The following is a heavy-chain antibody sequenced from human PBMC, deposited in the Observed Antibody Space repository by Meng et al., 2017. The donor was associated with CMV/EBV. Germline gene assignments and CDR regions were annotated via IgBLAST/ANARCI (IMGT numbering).Heavy chain of an antibody. CDR1: GFTFSSYT. CDR3: ARVPSPDNVVEPADNAFNI. D-gene: IGHD1-14*01. V-gene: IGHV3-21*01. J-gene: IGHJ3*02. Sequence: GGSLRLSCAASGFTFSSYTMNWVRQAPGKGLEWVSSISGSGRHRYYADSVKGRLTISRDNAENSLFLEMSSLRVEDTAVYFCARVPSPDNVVEPADNAFNIWGQGTMVTVSS. CDR2: ISGSGRHR.